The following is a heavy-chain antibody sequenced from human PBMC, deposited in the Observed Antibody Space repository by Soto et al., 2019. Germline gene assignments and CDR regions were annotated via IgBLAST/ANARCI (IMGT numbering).Heavy chain of an antibody. J-gene: IGHJ4*02. Sequence: GSLRLSCAASGFTFSSYAMHWVRQAPGKGLEWVAVISYDGSNKYYADSVKGRFTISRDNSKNTLYLQMNSLRAEDTAVYYCARVHIVATIPFDYWGQGTLVTVSS. CDR1: GFTFSSYA. V-gene: IGHV3-30-3*01. CDR3: ARVHIVATIPFDY. D-gene: IGHD5-12*01. CDR2: ISYDGSNK.